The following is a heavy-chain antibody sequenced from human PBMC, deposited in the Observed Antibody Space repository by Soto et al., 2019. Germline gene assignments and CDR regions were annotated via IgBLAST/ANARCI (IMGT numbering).Heavy chain of an antibody. CDR1: GGTFSSYT. Sequence: SVKVSCKASGGTFSSYTISWVRQAPGQGLEWMGRIIPILGIANYAQKFQGRVTITADKSTSTAYMELSSLRSEDTAVYYCAREEYSSSSYFDYWGQGTLVTVSS. CDR2: IIPILGIA. V-gene: IGHV1-69*04. D-gene: IGHD6-6*01. CDR3: AREEYSSSSYFDY. J-gene: IGHJ4*02.